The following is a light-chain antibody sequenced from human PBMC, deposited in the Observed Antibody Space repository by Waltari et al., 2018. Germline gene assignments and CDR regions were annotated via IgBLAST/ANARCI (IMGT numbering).Light chain of an antibody. CDR1: QSIGSS. J-gene: IGKJ4*01. CDR3: QQYTAYAIT. Sequence: DIQMTQSPSTLSASVGDRVTITCRASQSIGSSLAWYQQKPGKAPNLLIYKASILQSGVPSRFSGSGSGTEFTLTISSLQPDDFATYYCQQYTAYAITFGGGTKVEIQ. CDR2: KAS. V-gene: IGKV1-5*03.